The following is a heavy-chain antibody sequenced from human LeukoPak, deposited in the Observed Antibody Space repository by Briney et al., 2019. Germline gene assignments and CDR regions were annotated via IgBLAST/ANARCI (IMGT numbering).Heavy chain of an antibody. CDR3: STYRWQYDSSGSDY. J-gene: IGHJ4*02. CDR2: IKSNADGGTT. Sequence: GGSLRLSCAASGFTFSKAWMSWVRQATGKGLEWLGRIKSNADGGTTDYAAAVQGRITISRDDSQNTLYLQLDSLKAEDTAVYYGSTYRWQYDSSGSDYWGQGTLVAVSS. CDR1: GFTFSKAW. V-gene: IGHV3-15*01. D-gene: IGHD3-22*01.